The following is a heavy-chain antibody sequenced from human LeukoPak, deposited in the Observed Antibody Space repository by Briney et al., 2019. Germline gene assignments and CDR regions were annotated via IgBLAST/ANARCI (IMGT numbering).Heavy chain of an antibody. CDR1: GGSISSSSYY. CDR3: XXAAVSGTPPTGYYYYYYMDV. D-gene: IGHD6-19*01. Sequence: SETLSLTCTVSGGSISSSSYYWGWIRQPPGKGLEWIGSIYYSGSTYYNPSLKSRVTISVDTSKNQFSLKLSSVTAADTAVYXXXXAAVSGTPPTGYYYYYYMDVWGKGTTVTVSS. CDR2: IYYSGST. V-gene: IGHV4-39*07. J-gene: IGHJ6*03.